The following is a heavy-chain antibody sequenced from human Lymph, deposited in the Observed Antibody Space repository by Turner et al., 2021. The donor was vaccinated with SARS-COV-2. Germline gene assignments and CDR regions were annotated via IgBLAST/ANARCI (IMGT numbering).Heavy chain of an antibody. CDR1: GGPISSSSYY. J-gene: IGHJ4*02. CDR3: ARGSRQGWYVPVFDY. V-gene: IGHV4-39*01. Sequence: QLQLQESGPGLVQPSETLSLTCSVAGGPISSSSYYWGWIRQPPGKGLEWMGNVDYRGSTCYNPSLKTGVTISIDTTKNQFSLKLSSVTAADTAEFYGARGSRQGWYVPVFDYWGQGTLVTVSS. D-gene: IGHD6-19*01. CDR2: VDYRGST.